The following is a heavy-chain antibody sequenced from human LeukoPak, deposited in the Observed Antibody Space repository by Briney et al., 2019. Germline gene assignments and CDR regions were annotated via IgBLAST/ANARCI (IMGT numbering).Heavy chain of an antibody. CDR3: AASLVGATPYYFDY. V-gene: IGHV1-58*02. D-gene: IGHD1-26*01. Sequence: ASVKVSCKASGFTFTSSAMQWVRQARGQRLEWIGWIVVGSGNTNYAQKFQERVTTTRDMSTSTAYMELSSLRSEDTAVYYCAASLVGATPYYFDYWGQGTLVTVSS. CDR1: GFTFTSSA. CDR2: IVVGSGNT. J-gene: IGHJ4*02.